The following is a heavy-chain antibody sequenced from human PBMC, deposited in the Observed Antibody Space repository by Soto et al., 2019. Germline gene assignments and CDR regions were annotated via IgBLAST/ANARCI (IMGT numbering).Heavy chain of an antibody. Sequence: PGGSLRLSCAASGFTFSSYAMSWVRQAPGKGLEWVSAISGSGGSTYYADSVKGRFTISRDNSKNTLYLQMNSLRAEDTAVYYCAKVRYGAVAGFDYWGQETLVTVSS. J-gene: IGHJ4*02. CDR1: GFTFSSYA. D-gene: IGHD6-19*01. CDR3: AKVRYGAVAGFDY. CDR2: ISGSGGST. V-gene: IGHV3-23*01.